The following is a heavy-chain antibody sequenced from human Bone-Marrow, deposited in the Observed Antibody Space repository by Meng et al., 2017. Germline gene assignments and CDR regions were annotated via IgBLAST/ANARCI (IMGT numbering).Heavy chain of an antibody. CDR2: IIPIFGTA. D-gene: IGHD3-22*01. CDR3: ARDSGPYYYDSSGYHGFDY. CDR1: GGTFSSYA. Sequence: QVQVVQSGAEVKKPGSSVKVSCKASGGTFSSYAISWVRQAPGQGLEWMGGIIPIFGTANYAQKFQGRVTITADESTSTAYMELSSLRSEDTAVYYCARDSGPYYYDSSGYHGFDYWGQGTLVTVSS. V-gene: IGHV1-69*01. J-gene: IGHJ4*02.